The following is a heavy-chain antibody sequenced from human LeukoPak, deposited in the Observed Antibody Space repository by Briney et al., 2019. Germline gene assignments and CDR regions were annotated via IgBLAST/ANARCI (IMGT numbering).Heavy chain of an antibody. J-gene: IGHJ3*02. CDR1: GYSFTSYW. D-gene: IGHD2-15*01. Sequence: GESLKISCKGSGYSFTSYWIGWVRQMPGKGLEWMGITYPGDSDTGYSPSFQGQVTISADKSISTAYLQWSSLKASDTAIYYCARFEGYCSGGSCFSNSLVFDIWGQGTMVTVSS. CDR3: ARFEGYCSGGSCFSNSLVFDI. CDR2: TYPGDSDT. V-gene: IGHV5-51*01.